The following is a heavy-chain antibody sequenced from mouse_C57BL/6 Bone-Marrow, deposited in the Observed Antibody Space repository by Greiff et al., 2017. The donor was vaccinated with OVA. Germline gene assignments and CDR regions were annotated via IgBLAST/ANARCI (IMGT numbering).Heavy chain of an antibody. D-gene: IGHD1-1*01. CDR2: IDPSDSYT. CDR3: ARERSFYYVSSYWYFDV. J-gene: IGHJ1*03. CDR1: GYTFTSYW. Sequence: VQLQQPGAELVMPGASVKLSCKASGYTFTSYWMHWVKQRPGQGLEWIGEIDPSDSYTNYNQKFKGKSTLTVDKSSSTAYMQLSSLTSAYSAVYYCARERSFYYVSSYWYFDVWGTGTTVTVSS. V-gene: IGHV1-69*01.